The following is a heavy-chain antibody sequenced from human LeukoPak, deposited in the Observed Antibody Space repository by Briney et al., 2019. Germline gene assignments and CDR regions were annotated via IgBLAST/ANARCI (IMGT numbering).Heavy chain of an antibody. J-gene: IGHJ4*02. CDR2: LSSDGSNK. CDR3: AKSGGTCGSDCYQDH. D-gene: IGHD2-21*02. Sequence: QTGGSLRLSCAASGFTFSSYGMHWVRQAPGKGLEWVAILSSDGSNKFYAESVKGRFTISRDSSKSSLYPQMDSLKPEDTAVYYCAKSGGTCGSDCYQDHWGQGTLVTVSS. CDR1: GFTFSSYG. V-gene: IGHV3-30*18.